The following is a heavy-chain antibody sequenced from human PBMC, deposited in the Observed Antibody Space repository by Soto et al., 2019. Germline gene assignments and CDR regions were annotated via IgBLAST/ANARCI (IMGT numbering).Heavy chain of an antibody. CDR2: ITGSGVTT. D-gene: IGHD1-26*01. J-gene: IGHJ4*02. Sequence: GSLRLSCAASEFTFINYAMTWVRQAPGKWLEWVSLITGSGVTTYYADSVKGRFTIARDNSKNTLYLQMNSLRAGDTAIYYCAKAVSGSIRYFDYWGQGTLVTVSS. CDR1: EFTFINYA. CDR3: AKAVSGSIRYFDY. V-gene: IGHV3-23*01.